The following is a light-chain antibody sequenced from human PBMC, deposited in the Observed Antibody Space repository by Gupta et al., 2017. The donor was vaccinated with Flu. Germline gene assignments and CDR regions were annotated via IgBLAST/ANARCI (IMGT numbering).Light chain of an antibody. CDR2: AAT. V-gene: IGKV1-6*01. CDR1: QDVRSD. Sequence: AIQLTQSPSSLSASVGDRVTITCRASQDVRSDLAWFQQKPGKAPKLLIYAATTLQYGVPSRFSGSGSGTHFTLTVSSLQPGDFATYYCLQDNNYPPTFGQGTKVEIK. J-gene: IGKJ1*01. CDR3: LQDNNYPPT.